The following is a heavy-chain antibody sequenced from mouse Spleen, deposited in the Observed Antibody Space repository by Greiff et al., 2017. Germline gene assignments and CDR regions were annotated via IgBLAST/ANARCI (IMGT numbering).Heavy chain of an antibody. CDR2: IYPRSGNT. D-gene: IGHD4-1*01. CDR3: ARSTGSFDY. Sequence: VKLMESGAELARPGASVKLSCKASGYTFTSYGISWVKQRTGQGLEWIGEIYPRSGNTYYNEKFKGKATLTADKSSSTAYMELRSLTSEDSAVYFCARSTGSFDYWGQGTTLTVSS. V-gene: IGHV1-81*01. CDR1: GYTFTSYG. J-gene: IGHJ2*01.